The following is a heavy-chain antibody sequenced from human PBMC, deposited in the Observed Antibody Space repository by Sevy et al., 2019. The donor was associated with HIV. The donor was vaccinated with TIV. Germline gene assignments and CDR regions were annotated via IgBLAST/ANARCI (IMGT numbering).Heavy chain of an antibody. V-gene: IGHV3-7*01. Sequence: GGSLRLSCAASGFTFSKYWMGWVRQAPGKGLEWVANIKQDAGQKYYVDSVKGRFTISRDNAKNSLYLQMNSLRVEDMAVYFCARDDGNYYFHYWGQGTLVTVSS. CDR2: IKQDAGQK. CDR1: GFTFSKYW. J-gene: IGHJ4*02. D-gene: IGHD1-7*01. CDR3: ARDDGNYYFHY.